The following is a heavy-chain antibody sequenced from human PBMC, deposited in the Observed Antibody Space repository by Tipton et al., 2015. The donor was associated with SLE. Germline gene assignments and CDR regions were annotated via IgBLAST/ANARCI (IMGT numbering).Heavy chain of an antibody. CDR2: IYYSGST. D-gene: IGHD6-19*01. Sequence: TLSLTCTVSGGSISSYYWSWIRQPPGKGLEWIGYIYYSGSTNYNPSLKSRVTISVDTSKNQFPLKLSPVTAADTAVYYCAREEYSSGWAEVHWFDPWGQGTLVTVSS. CDR3: AREEYSSGWAEVHWFDP. CDR1: GGSISSYY. J-gene: IGHJ5*02. V-gene: IGHV4-59*01.